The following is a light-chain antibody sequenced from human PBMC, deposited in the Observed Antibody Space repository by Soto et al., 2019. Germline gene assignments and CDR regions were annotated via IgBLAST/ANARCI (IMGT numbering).Light chain of an antibody. J-gene: IGKJ4*01. Sequence: EIVLTQSPATLSLSPGERATLSCKASQSISSYLGWYQQKPGQAPRLLFYDASNRATGIPARFSGSGSGTDFTLTISSLEPEDFAVYYCQQRSNWQLTFGGGTKVEIK. CDR2: DAS. V-gene: IGKV3-11*01. CDR3: QQRSNWQLT. CDR1: QSISSY.